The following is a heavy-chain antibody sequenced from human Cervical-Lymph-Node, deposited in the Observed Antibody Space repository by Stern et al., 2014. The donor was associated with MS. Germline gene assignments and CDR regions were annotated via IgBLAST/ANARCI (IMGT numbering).Heavy chain of an antibody. V-gene: IGHV4-39*01. Sequence: QVQLQDSGPGLVKPSETLSLTCTVSGGSVSSSTYYWGWIRQPSGKNLEWIGSIYYTGSTYYNPSLKSRLTISIDASKNQFSLKLTSVTAADTAVYYCARQGSFDFWSGWGQGTLVTVSS. CDR3: ARQGSFDFWSG. CDR1: GGSVSSSTYY. D-gene: IGHD3-3*01. CDR2: IYYTGST. J-gene: IGHJ4*02.